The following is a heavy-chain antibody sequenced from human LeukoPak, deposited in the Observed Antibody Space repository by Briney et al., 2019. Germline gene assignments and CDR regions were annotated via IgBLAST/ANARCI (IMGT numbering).Heavy chain of an antibody. CDR2: TYYRSKWYN. CDR1: GDSVSSNGAA. CDR3: ARKYSSTWYDALDI. Sequence: SQTLSLTCAISGDSVSSNGAAWNWLRQSPSRGLEWLGRTYYRSKWYNDYAASVKSRISINPDTSKNHFSLQLNSVTPEDTAVYYCARKYSSTWYDALDIWGQGTMVTVSS. J-gene: IGHJ3*02. V-gene: IGHV6-1*01. D-gene: IGHD6-13*01.